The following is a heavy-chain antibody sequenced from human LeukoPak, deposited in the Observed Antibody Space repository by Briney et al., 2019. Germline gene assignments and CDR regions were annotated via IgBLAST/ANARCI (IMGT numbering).Heavy chain of an antibody. D-gene: IGHD3-3*01. CDR1: GGSFSGYY. CDR2: INHSGST. CDR3: ARSSLYDFWSGYYSTTLDY. Sequence: SETLSLTCAVYGGSFSGYYWSWIRQPPGKGLEWIGEINHSGSTNFNPSLKSRVTISVDTSKNQFSLKLSSVTAADTAVYYCARSSLYDFWSGYYSTTLDYWGQGTLVTVSS. V-gene: IGHV4-34*01. J-gene: IGHJ4*02.